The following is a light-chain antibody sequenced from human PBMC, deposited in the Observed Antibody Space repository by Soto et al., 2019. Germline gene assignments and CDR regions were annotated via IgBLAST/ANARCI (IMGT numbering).Light chain of an antibody. CDR2: AAS. V-gene: IGKV1-39*01. CDR3: QQSSITPPT. Sequence: DIQMTQSPSSLSASAGDRVTITCRASKSIGHSLNWYQQKPGKAPKPLIYAASSLQSGVPSRFSGSGSGTDFTLTISSLQPDDFATYYCQQSSITPPTFGQGTKVEI. CDR1: KSIGHS. J-gene: IGKJ1*01.